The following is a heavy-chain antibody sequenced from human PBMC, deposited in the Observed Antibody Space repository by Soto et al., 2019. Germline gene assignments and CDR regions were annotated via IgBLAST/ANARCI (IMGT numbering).Heavy chain of an antibody. CDR1: GGAFSGYA. CDR2: IIPIFGTA. J-gene: IGHJ4*02. Sequence: PVKVSCKASGGAFSGYAISWVSQAPGQGLEWMGGIIPIFGTANYAQKFQGRVTITADESTSTAYMELSSLRSEDTAVYYCARALGSEATIFGVVNYYFDYWGQGTLVTVSS. V-gene: IGHV1-69*13. D-gene: IGHD3-3*01. CDR3: ARALGSEATIFGVVNYYFDY.